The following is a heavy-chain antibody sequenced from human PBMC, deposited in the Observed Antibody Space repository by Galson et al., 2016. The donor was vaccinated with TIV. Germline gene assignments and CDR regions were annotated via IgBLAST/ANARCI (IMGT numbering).Heavy chain of an antibody. J-gene: IGHJ6*02. CDR2: IIPLFRTT. D-gene: IGHD5-18*01. V-gene: IGHV1-69*13. CDR3: ASDRNTAFDTYHYYYGMDV. Sequence: SVKVSCKASGGTFSSYVIKWVRQAPGQGLEWMGGIIPLFRTTNYAQKFQGRVTITADESTNTAYTELNSLRSGDTAVYYCASDRNTAFDTYHYYYGMDVWGQGTTVTVSS. CDR1: GGTFSSYV.